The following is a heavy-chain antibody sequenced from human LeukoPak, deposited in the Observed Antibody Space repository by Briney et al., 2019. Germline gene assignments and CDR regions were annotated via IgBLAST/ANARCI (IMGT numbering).Heavy chain of an antibody. CDR1: GGTFSSPA. CDR2: IIPLLGTV. Sequence: SVKVSCKASGGTFSSPAISWVRQAPGQGLEWMGRIIPLLGTVDYAQKFQGRVTITADKPTSTVYMELSSLRSEHTAVYDCASVPPRKAAASDLFDPWGQGTLVTVSS. V-gene: IGHV1-69*04. D-gene: IGHD6-13*01. J-gene: IGHJ5*02. CDR3: ASVPPRKAAASDLFDP.